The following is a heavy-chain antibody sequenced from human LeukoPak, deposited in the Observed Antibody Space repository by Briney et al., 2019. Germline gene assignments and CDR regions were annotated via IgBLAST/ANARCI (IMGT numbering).Heavy chain of an antibody. V-gene: IGHV3-11*01. CDR1: GFTFSDYY. J-gene: IGHJ6*02. D-gene: IGHD3-22*01. Sequence: PGGSLRLSCAASGFTFSDYYMSWIRQAPGKGLEWVSYISSSGSTIYYADSVKGRFTISRDNAKNSLYLQMNSLRAEDTAVYYCARGGYYDSSGYLGYYYGMDVWGQGTTVTVSS. CDR2: ISSSGSTI. CDR3: ARGGYYDSSGYLGYYYGMDV.